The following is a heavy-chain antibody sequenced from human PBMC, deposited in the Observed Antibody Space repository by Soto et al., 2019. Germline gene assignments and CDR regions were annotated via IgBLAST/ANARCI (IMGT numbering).Heavy chain of an antibody. Sequence: QVQLVESGGGVVQPGVSLRLSCEASGNSFSSYAMHWVRQAPGKGLEWVAAISYDGANQHYADSVKGRFIISRDNSKNTVYQQMNSVRPEDTAVYYCERDLPWFDPWGQGTLVTV. V-gene: IGHV3-30-3*01. CDR2: ISYDGANQ. CDR3: ERDLPWFDP. J-gene: IGHJ5*02. CDR1: GNSFSSYA.